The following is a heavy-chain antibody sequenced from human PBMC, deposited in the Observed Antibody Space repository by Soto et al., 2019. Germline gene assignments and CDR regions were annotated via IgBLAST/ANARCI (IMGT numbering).Heavy chain of an antibody. CDR1: GFSLSTSGVG. V-gene: IGHV2-5*02. CDR2: IYWDDDK. CDR3: ALLCEAGPRVGYYFDY. J-gene: IGHJ4*02. Sequence: QITLKESGPPLVKPTQTLTLTCTFSGFSLSTSGVGVGWIRQPPGKALEWLALIYWDDDKRYSPSLKSRLTITKDTSKNQVVLTMTNMDPVDTATYYCALLCEAGPRVGYYFDYWGQGTLVTVSS. D-gene: IGHD6-19*01.